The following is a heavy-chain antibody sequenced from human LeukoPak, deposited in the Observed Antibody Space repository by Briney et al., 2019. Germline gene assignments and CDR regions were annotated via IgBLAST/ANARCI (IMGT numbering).Heavy chain of an antibody. CDR2: ISLSGLT. V-gene: IGHV4-4*02. D-gene: IGHD2-8*01. J-gene: IGHJ4*02. Sequence: SGTLSLTCGVSGGSIGTTNWWSWVRQPPGQGLEWIGEISLSGLTNYSPSLNSRVTMSLDKPKNQLSLNLSSVTAADTAVYYCSRENGAFSPFGFWGQGTLVTVPS. CDR3: SRENGAFSPFGF. CDR1: GGSIGTTNW.